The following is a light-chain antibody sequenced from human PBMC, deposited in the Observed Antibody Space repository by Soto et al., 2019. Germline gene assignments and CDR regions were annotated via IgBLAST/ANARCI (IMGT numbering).Light chain of an antibody. V-gene: IGKV3-11*01. Sequence: ETVLTQSPATLSLSPGERATLSCRASQGVSSYLAWYQQKPGQAPRLLISDASNRATGIPARFSGSGSGTDFTLTISSLEPEDFAVYYCQQRSNWPLTFGGGTKVEIK. CDR1: QGVSSY. J-gene: IGKJ4*01. CDR3: QQRSNWPLT. CDR2: DAS.